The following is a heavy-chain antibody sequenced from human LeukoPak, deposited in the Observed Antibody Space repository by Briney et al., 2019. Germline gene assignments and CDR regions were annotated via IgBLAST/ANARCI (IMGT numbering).Heavy chain of an antibody. J-gene: IGHJ4*02. Sequence: SETLSLTCTVSGGSISSYYWGWIRQPPGKGLEWIGNIYYSGSTYYNPSLKSRVTLSVDTSKNQFSLKLTSVTAADTAVYYCARDRHYDTSGADYWGQGTLVTVSS. D-gene: IGHD3-22*01. CDR1: GGSISSYY. CDR2: IYYSGST. V-gene: IGHV4-39*07. CDR3: ARDRHYDTSGADY.